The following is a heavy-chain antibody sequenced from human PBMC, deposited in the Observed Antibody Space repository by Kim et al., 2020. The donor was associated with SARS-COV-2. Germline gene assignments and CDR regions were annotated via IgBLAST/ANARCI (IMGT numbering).Heavy chain of an antibody. J-gene: IGHJ5*02. CDR1: GFTFSDYY. Sequence: GGSLRLSCAASGFTFSDYYMSWIRQAPGKGLEWVSYISSSGSTIYYADSVKGRFTISRDNAKNSLYLQMNSLRAEDTAVYYCARRIHSGYDYCGGDCPNWFDPWGQGPRVTVSS. CDR2: ISSSGSTI. D-gene: IGHD5-12*01. CDR3: ARRIHSGYDYCGGDCPNWFDP. V-gene: IGHV3-11*04.